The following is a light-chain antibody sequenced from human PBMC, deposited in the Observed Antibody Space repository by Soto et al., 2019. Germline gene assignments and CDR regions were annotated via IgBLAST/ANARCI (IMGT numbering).Light chain of an antibody. CDR1: QSLLHSNGVNY. J-gene: IGKJ1*01. V-gene: IGKV2-28*01. Sequence: DIVMTQSPLPLPVTPGEPASISCRSSQSLLHSNGVNYLDWYLQKPGQSPQLLIYLGSNRASGVPDRLSGSGSGTDFTLKISRVEAEDVGVYYCMQALETPWTFGQGTKVEIK. CDR2: LGS. CDR3: MQALETPWT.